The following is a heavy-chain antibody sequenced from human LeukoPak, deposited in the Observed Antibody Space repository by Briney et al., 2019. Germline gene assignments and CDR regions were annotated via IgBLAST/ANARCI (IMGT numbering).Heavy chain of an antibody. Sequence: GGSLRLSCAASGFIFSNYGIHWVRQAPGKGLEWVAFIKYDGNIKYYADSVKGRFTISRDNAKNSLYLQMNSLRAEDTAVYYCARDLEGSGSFYRPSYDYWGQGTLVTVSS. CDR1: GFIFSNYG. D-gene: IGHD3-10*01. CDR2: IKYDGNIK. J-gene: IGHJ4*02. CDR3: ARDLEGSGSFYRPSYDY. V-gene: IGHV3-30*12.